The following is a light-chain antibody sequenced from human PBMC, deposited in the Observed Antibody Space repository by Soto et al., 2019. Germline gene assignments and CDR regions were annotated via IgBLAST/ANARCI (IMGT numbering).Light chain of an antibody. CDR2: DAS. Sequence: DIQMTQSPSTLSAAVGDRFAITCVASQIISNWLAWYQQKPGKAPKLLIYDASSLESGVSLRFSGSGSGTEFTLTISSLQPDDFATYYCQQYNSYSRTFGQGTKVDIK. J-gene: IGKJ1*01. V-gene: IGKV1-5*01. CDR3: QQYNSYSRT. CDR1: QIISNW.